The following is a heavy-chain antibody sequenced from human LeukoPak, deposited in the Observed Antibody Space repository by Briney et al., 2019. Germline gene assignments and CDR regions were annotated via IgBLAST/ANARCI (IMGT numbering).Heavy chain of an antibody. J-gene: IGHJ4*02. V-gene: IGHV3-64D*06. CDR2: IRSNGDNT. Sequence: PGGSLRLSCSASGFIFNNYAMHWVRQAPGKGLEFVSVIRSNGDNTYYADSVKGRFTISRDNSENTLYLQMSSLRVEDTAIYYCVKRLTVGFGGAHCFDYWGPGTLVTVSS. CDR1: GFIFNNYA. CDR3: VKRLTVGFGGAHCFDY. D-gene: IGHD3-10*01.